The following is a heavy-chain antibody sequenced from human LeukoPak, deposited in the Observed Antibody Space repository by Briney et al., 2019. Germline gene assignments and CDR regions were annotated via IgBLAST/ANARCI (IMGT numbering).Heavy chain of an antibody. Sequence: GGSLRLSCAASGFTFDDYGMSWVRQAPGKGLEWVSGFNWNGGSTGYADSVKGRFTISRDNAKNSLYLQMNSLRAEDTAVYYRAELGITMIGGVWGKGTTVTISS. D-gene: IGHD3-10*02. V-gene: IGHV3-20*04. CDR1: GFTFDDYG. CDR2: FNWNGGST. CDR3: AELGITMIGGV. J-gene: IGHJ6*04.